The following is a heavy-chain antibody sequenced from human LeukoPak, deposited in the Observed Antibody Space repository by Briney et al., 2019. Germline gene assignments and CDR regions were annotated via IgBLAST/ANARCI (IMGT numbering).Heavy chain of an antibody. CDR2: IYPGDSDT. Sequence: GESPKISCKGSGYSFTSYWIGWVRQMPGKGLEWMGIIYPGDSDTRYSPSFQGQVTISADKSISTAYLQWSSLKASDTAMYYCARHEAGKYYYGSGSSYYYYYYMDVWGKGTTVTVSS. D-gene: IGHD3-10*01. J-gene: IGHJ6*03. V-gene: IGHV5-51*01. CDR1: GYSFTSYW. CDR3: ARHEAGKYYYGSGSSYYYYYYMDV.